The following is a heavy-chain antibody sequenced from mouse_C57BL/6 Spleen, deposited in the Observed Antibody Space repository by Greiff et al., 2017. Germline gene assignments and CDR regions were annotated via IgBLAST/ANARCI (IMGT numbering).Heavy chain of an antibody. D-gene: IGHD2-4*01. V-gene: IGHV1-15*01. CDR1: GYTFTDYE. CDR2: IDPETGGT. J-gene: IGHJ4*01. Sequence: VQLQQSGAELVRPGASVTLSCKASGYTFTDYEMHWVKQTPVHGLEWIGAIDPETGGTAYNQKFKGKAILTADKSSSTAYMELRSLTSEDSDVYYCTRGLRRPYAMDYWGQGTSVTVSS. CDR3: TRGLRRPYAMDY.